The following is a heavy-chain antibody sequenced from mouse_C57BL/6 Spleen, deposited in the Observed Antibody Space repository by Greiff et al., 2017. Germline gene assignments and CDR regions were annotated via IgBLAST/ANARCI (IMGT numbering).Heavy chain of an antibody. CDR3: ARSIKPAMDY. J-gene: IGHJ4*01. CDR1: GYTFTSYW. Sequence: QVQLQQPGAELVRPGSSVKLSCKASGYTFTSYWMDWVKQRPGQGLEWIGNIYPSDSETHYNQKFKDKATLTVDKSSSTAYMQLSSLTSEDSAVYCYARSIKPAMDYWGQGTSVTVSS. CDR2: IYPSDSET. D-gene: IGHD1-1*01. V-gene: IGHV1-61*01.